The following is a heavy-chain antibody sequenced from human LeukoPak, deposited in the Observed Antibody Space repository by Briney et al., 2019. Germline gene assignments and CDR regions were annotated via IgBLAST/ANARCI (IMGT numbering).Heavy chain of an antibody. D-gene: IGHD3-22*01. CDR3: ARGVRYYDSSGYYRYVYYYGMDV. V-gene: IGHV1-8*01. Sequence: GASVKVSCKASGYTFTSYDINWVRQATGQGVEWMGWMNLNIGNTGYAQKFQGRVTTTRNTSISTAYMELSSLGSEDTAVYYCARGVRYYDSSGYYRYVYYYGMDVWGQGTTVTVSS. J-gene: IGHJ6*02. CDR2: MNLNIGNT. CDR1: GYTFTSYD.